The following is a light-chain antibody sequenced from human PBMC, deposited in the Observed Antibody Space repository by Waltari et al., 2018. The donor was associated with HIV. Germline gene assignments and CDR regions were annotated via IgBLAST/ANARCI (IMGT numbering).Light chain of an antibody. CDR1: TSNIGNKY. Sequence: QSVLTQPPSVSAAPGQKVTISCSGSTSNIGNKYVSWYRQLPGTAPKLLIYDNNKRPSGIPDRCSGSKSGTSATLDITGLQTGDEADYYCEAWDSSLSAVLFGGGTKVTVL. V-gene: IGLV1-51*01. CDR3: EAWDSSLSAVL. CDR2: DNN. J-gene: IGLJ2*01.